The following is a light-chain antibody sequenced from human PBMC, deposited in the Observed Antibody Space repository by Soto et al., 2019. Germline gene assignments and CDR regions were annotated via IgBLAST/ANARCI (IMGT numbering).Light chain of an antibody. CDR2: GAS. CDR3: QQYNNWPPLT. V-gene: IGKV3-15*01. CDR1: QSVGSY. J-gene: IGKJ4*01. Sequence: ENVLTQSPATLSLSPGERATLSCRASQSVGSYLVWYQQKPGQAPRLLIYGASTRATGVPARFTGSGSGTEFILTISSLQSEDFAVYYCQQYNNWPPLTFGGGTKVDIK.